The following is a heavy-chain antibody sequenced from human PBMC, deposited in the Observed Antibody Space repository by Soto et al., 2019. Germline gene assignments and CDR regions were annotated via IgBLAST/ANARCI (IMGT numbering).Heavy chain of an antibody. D-gene: IGHD3-10*01. V-gene: IGHV4-61*01. CDR2: IYYSGST. CDR1: GGSVSSGSYY. Sequence: QVQLQESGPGLVKPSETLSLTCTVSGGSVSSGSYYWGWIRQPPGKGLEWIGYIYYSGSTKYNPSHTSPGDTSVYTSKHQLSLKLRSVTAGDTAGYYCVRQVRGVSWLHSWGERRLVTVTS. CDR3: VRQVRGVSWLHS. J-gene: IGHJ5*01.